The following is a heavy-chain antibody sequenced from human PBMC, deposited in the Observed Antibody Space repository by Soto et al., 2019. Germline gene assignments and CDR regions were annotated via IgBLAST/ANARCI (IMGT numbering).Heavy chain of an antibody. CDR2: IWYDGSNR. CDR1: GFTFSSYG. J-gene: IGHJ6*01. V-gene: IGHV3-33*01. CDR3: ARDLVDTARRYYYGMDV. Sequence: QVQLVESGGGVVQPGRSLRLSCAASGFTFSSYGMHWVRQAPGKGLEWVAGIWYDGSNRYYAESVKGRFTISRDNSKNMLILQMNSLRAEDTAVYYCARDLVDTARRYYYGMDVW. D-gene: IGHD5-18*01.